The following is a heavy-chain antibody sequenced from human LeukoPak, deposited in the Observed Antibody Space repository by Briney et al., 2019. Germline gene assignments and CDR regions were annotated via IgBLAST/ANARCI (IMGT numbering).Heavy chain of an antibody. J-gene: IGHJ4*02. CDR3: AGYYGGY. CDR1: GGAFSGYY. D-gene: IGHD2-21*01. V-gene: IGHV4-34*01. Sequence: HSETLSLTCAVYGGAFSGYYWSWIRQPPGKGLEWIGEINHSGSTNYNPSLKSRVTISVDTSKNQFSLKLSSVTAADTAVYYCAGYYGGYWGQGTLVTVSS. CDR2: INHSGST.